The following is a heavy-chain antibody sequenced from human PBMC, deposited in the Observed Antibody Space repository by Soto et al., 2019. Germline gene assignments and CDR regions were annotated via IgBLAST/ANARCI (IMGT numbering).Heavy chain of an antibody. CDR1: GYTFTSYY. CDR3: ARSSRDCSGPPYYYYYVMDG. V-gene: IGHV1-46*01. Sequence: ASVKVSCKASGYTFTSYYMHWVRQAPGQGLEWMGIINPSGGSTSYAQKFQGRVTMTRDTSTSTVYMELSSLRSEDTAVYYCARSSRDCSGPPYYYYYVMDGWGQGTKVTVSS. CDR2: INPSGGST. J-gene: IGHJ6*02. D-gene: IGHD3-10*02.